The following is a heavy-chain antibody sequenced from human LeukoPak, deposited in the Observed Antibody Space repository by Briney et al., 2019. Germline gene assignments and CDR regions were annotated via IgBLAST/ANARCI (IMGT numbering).Heavy chain of an antibody. CDR1: GYTFTCYW. V-gene: IGHV5-51*01. Sequence: PGESLKLSCKGSGYTFTCYWIGWVRQMPGKGLEWMGIIYPGDSDTRYSPSLQGQVTISADKSISTAYLQWSSLKASDTAMYYCARHVNWYLDLWGRGTLVTVSS. CDR2: IYPGDSDT. J-gene: IGHJ2*01. CDR3: ARHVNWYLDL.